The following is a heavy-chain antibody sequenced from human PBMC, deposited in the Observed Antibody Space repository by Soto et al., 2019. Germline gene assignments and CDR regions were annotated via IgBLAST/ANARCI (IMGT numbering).Heavy chain of an antibody. D-gene: IGHD1-26*01. J-gene: IGHJ2*01. CDR2: IYYSGST. CDR1: GGSISSGDYY. V-gene: IGHV4-30-4*01. CDR3: ARKRPSGSYWYFDL. Sequence: SETLSLTCTVSGGSISSGDYYWSWIRQPPGKGLEWIGYIYYSGSTYYNPSLKSRVTISVDTSKNQFSLKLSSVTAADTAVYYCARKRPSGSYWYFDLWGRGTLVTVSS.